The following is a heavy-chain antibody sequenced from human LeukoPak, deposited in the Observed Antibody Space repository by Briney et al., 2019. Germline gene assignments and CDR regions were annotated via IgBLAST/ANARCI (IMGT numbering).Heavy chain of an antibody. CDR2: ISSSSSSI. Sequence: GGSLRLSCTASXFTFSRFNMNWVRQAPGKGLEWVSYISSSSSSIYYADSVKGRFTVSRDNANTSLYLQMNSLRDEDTAVYYCASSPGLDVWGQGTTVTVSS. V-gene: IGHV3-48*02. J-gene: IGHJ6*02. CDR1: XFTFSRFN. CDR3: ASSPGLDV.